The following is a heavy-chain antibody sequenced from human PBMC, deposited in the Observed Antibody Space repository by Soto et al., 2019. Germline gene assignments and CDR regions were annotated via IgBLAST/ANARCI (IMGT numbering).Heavy chain of an antibody. Sequence: PGGSLRLSCAASGFTFSGYGMHWVRQAPGKGLEWVAVISYDGGNKYYADSVKGRFTISRDNSKNTLYLQMNSLRPEDTAVYYCAKAVGYCSSSSCRDYYFYYGMDVSGQGTTVTVSS. CDR1: GFTFSGYG. D-gene: IGHD2-2*01. J-gene: IGHJ6*02. V-gene: IGHV3-30*18. CDR2: ISYDGGNK. CDR3: AKAVGYCSSSSCRDYYFYYGMDV.